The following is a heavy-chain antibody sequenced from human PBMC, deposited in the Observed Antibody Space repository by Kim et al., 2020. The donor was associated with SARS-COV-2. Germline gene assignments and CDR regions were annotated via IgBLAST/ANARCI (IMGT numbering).Heavy chain of an antibody. D-gene: IGHD6-13*01. Sequence: SETLSLTCAVYGGSFSGYYWSWIRQPPGKGLEWIGEINHSGSTNYNPSLKSRVTISVDTSKNQFSLKLSSVTAADTAVYYCARGGSSWYKYYYYYGMDVWGQGTTVTVSS. CDR3: ARGGSSWYKYYYYYGMDV. J-gene: IGHJ6*02. V-gene: IGHV4-34*01. CDR2: INHSGST. CDR1: GGSFSGYY.